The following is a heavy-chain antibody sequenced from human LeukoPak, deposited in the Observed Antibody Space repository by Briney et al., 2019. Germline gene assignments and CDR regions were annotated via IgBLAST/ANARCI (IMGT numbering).Heavy chain of an antibody. V-gene: IGHV4-4*09. Sequence: PSETLSLTCTVSGGSISSYYWSWIRQPPGKGLEWIGYIYTSGSTNYNPSLKSRVTISVDTSKNQFSLKLSSVTAADTAVYYCARLYYDFWGGDHNWFDPWGQGTLVTVSS. CDR1: GGSISSYY. J-gene: IGHJ5*02. D-gene: IGHD3-3*01. CDR3: ARLYYDFWGGDHNWFDP. CDR2: IYTSGST.